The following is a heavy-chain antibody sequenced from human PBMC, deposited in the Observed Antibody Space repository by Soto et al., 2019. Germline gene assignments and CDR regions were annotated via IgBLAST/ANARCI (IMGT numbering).Heavy chain of an antibody. CDR1: GYTFTSYA. CDR3: AREDSGYDLV. CDR2: INAGNGNT. D-gene: IGHD5-12*01. V-gene: IGHV1-3*01. J-gene: IGHJ4*02. Sequence: QVQLVQSGAEVKKPGASVKVSCKASGYTFTSYAMHWVRQAPGQRLEWMGWINAGNGNTKYSQKFQGRVTITRDTSASTADMELSSLRSEDTAVYYCAREDSGYDLVWGQGTLVTVSS.